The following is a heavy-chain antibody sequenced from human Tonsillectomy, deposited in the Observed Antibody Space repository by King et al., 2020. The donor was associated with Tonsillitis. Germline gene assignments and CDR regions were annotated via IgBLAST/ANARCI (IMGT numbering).Heavy chain of an antibody. D-gene: IGHD1-1*01. CDR1: GFTFSNYG. Sequence: QLVQSGGGVVQPGWSLRLSCTASGFTFSNYGMHWVRQAPGKGLEWVSVISYDGSNKYYTYSVKGRFTISRDNSKNTLYLQMNSLTAEDTAVYYCARGKSDLDGGYYFDYWGQGSLVIVSS. V-gene: IGHV3-33*05. CDR3: ARGKSDLDGGYYFDY. J-gene: IGHJ4*02. CDR2: ISYDGSNK.